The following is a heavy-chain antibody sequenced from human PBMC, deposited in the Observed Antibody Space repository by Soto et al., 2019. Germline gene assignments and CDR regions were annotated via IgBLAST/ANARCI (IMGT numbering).Heavy chain of an antibody. CDR1: GGSISSYY. J-gene: IGHJ6*02. D-gene: IGHD1-26*01. Sequence: SETLSLTCTVSGGSISSYYWSWIRQPPGKGLEWIGYIYYSGSTNYNPSLKSRVTISVDTSKNQFSLKLSSVIAADTAVYYCARDQYSGSYYGMDVWGQGTTVTVSS. CDR2: IYYSGST. CDR3: ARDQYSGSYYGMDV. V-gene: IGHV4-59*01.